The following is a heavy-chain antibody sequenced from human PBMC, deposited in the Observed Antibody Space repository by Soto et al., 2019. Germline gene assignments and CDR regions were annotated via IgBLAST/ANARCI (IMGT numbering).Heavy chain of an antibody. J-gene: IGHJ6*02. CDR1: GYTFTSYY. Sequence: ASVKVSCKASGYTFTSYYMHWVRQAPGQGLEWMGWMNPNSGNTGYAQKFQGRVTMTRNTSISTAYMELSSLRSEDTAVYYCARALYYDFWSGFYGMDVWGQGTTVTVSS. D-gene: IGHD3-3*01. CDR3: ARALYYDFWSGFYGMDV. CDR2: MNPNSGNT. V-gene: IGHV1-8*02.